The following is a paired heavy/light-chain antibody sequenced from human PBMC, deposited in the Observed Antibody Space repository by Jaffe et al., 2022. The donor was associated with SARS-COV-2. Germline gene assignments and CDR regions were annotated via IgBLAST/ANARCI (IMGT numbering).Light chain of an antibody. CDR2: KVS. Sequence: DVVMTQSPLSLPVTLGQPASISCRSSQSLIYSDGNTYLNWFQQRPGQSPRRLIYKVSNRDSGVPDRFSGSGSGTDFTLTISRVEAEDVGVYYCMQGTHWPFTFGRGTKLEIK. V-gene: IGKV2-30*01. J-gene: IGKJ2*01. CDR3: MQGTHWPFT. CDR1: QSLIYSDGNTY.
Heavy chain of an antibody. CDR3: VTGSGRSPGI. Sequence: EVQLVESGGGLVQPGGSLRVSCAVSGFSFSSYWMTWVRQAPGKGLELVANIKEDGSEKYYVDSVKGRFTISRDNAKNSLYLQMNSLRVEDTAVYYCVTGSGRSPGIWGQGTTVTVSS. D-gene: IGHD6-19*01. J-gene: IGHJ3*02. CDR2: IKEDGSEK. CDR1: GFSFSSYW. V-gene: IGHV3-7*03.